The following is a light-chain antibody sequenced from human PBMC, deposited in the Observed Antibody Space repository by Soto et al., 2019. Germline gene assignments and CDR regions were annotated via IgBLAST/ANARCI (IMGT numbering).Light chain of an antibody. Sequence: QSALTQPASVSGSPGQSVTISCTGTSSDVGGYNYVSWYQQHPGKAPKLMIYDVSKRPSGVPDRSSGSKSGNTASLTISGLQAEDEADYYCCSYAGSYTLYVFGTGTKVTVL. CDR2: DVS. CDR1: SSDVGGYNY. J-gene: IGLJ1*01. V-gene: IGLV2-11*01. CDR3: CSYAGSYTLYV.